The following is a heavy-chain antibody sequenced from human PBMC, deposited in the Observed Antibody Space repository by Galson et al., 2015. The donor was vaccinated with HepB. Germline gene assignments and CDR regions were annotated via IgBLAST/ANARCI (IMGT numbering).Heavy chain of an antibody. J-gene: IGHJ4*02. V-gene: IGHV3-23*01. Sequence: SLRLSCAASGFTFSSYAMSWVRQAPGKGLEWVSAISGSGGSTYYADSVKGRFTISRDNSKNTLYLQMNSLRAEDTAVYYCAKDANAFQYSSSWYPSFDYWGQGTLVTVSS. CDR2: ISGSGGST. CDR1: GFTFSSYA. D-gene: IGHD6-13*01. CDR3: AKDANAFQYSSSWYPSFDY.